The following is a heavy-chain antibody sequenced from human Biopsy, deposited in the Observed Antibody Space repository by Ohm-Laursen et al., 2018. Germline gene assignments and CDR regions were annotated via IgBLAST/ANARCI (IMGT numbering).Heavy chain of an antibody. CDR3: ARAYSRGDY. CDR1: GFGVNAYG. D-gene: IGHD2-15*01. J-gene: IGHJ4*02. Sequence: SLRLSCTASGFGVNAYGMHWVRQGPGKGLEWVSVISSDGTKELYADSVKGRFTISRDNAKNSLLLQMNRLRVEDTAVYYCARAYSRGDYWGQGTLVTVSS. V-gene: IGHV3-30*03. CDR2: ISSDGTKE.